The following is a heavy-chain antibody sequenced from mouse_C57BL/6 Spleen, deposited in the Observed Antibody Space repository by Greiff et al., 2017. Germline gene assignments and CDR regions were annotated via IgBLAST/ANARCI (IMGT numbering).Heavy chain of an antibody. CDR1: GYTFTSYW. D-gene: IGHD2-5*01. V-gene: IGHV1-69*01. CDR3: ARGDYSISYYAMDY. Sequence: QVQLQQSGAELVMPGASVKLSCKASGYTFTSYWMHWVKQRPGQGLEWIGEIDPSDSYTNYNQKFKGKSTLTVDKSSSTAYMQLSSLTSEDSAVYYCARGDYSISYYAMDYWGQGTSVTVSS. J-gene: IGHJ4*01. CDR2: IDPSDSYT.